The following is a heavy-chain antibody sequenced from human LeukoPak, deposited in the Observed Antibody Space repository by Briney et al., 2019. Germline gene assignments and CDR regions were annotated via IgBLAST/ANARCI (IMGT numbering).Heavy chain of an antibody. V-gene: IGHV4-34*01. CDR1: GGSFSGYY. D-gene: IGHD3-22*01. CDR2: INHSGST. J-gene: IGHJ4*02. CDR3: ARQNYYYDSSGYYYEVDY. Sequence: PSETLSLTCAVYGGSFSGYYWSWIRQPPGKGLEWIGEINHSGSTNYNPSLKSRVTISVDTSKNQFSLKLSSVTAADTAVYYCARQNYYYDSSGYYYEVDYWGQGTLVTVSS.